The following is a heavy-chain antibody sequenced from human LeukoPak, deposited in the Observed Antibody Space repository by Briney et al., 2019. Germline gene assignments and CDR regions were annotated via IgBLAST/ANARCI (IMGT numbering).Heavy chain of an antibody. CDR3: ARVEGTTWYNF. Sequence: GGTLRLSCAASGFTISTYWMSWVRQAPAKGLERVDNIKQDGSEKYYVDSVKGRFTISRDNAKSSLYLQMNSLRAEDTAVYYCARVEGTTWYNFWGQGTLVTVSS. V-gene: IGHV3-7*05. CDR1: GFTISTYW. D-gene: IGHD1-1*01. J-gene: IGHJ4*02. CDR2: IKQDGSEK.